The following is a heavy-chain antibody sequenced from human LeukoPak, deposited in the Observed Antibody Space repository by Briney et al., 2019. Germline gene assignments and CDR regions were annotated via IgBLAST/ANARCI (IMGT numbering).Heavy chain of an antibody. Sequence: GGSLRLSCAASGFTFSSYGMHWVRQAPGKGLEWVAFIRYDGSNKYYADSVKGRFTISRDNSKNTLYLQMNSLRAEDTAEYYCARDSGWEVVLYASEIWGQGTMVTVSS. CDR2: IRYDGSNK. J-gene: IGHJ3*02. CDR1: GFTFSSYG. V-gene: IGHV3-30*02. CDR3: ARDSGWEVVLYASEI. D-gene: IGHD1-26*01.